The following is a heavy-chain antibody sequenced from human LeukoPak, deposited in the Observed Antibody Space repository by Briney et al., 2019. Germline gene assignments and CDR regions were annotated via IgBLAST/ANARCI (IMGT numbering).Heavy chain of an antibody. Sequence: GASVKVSCKASGYTFTAYYMHWVRQAPGQGLEWMGRINPNSGGTNYAQKFQGRVTMTRDTSISTAYMELSRLRSDDTAVYYCAREYSSSWYERILDYWGQGTLVTVSS. CDR3: AREYSSSWYERILDY. CDR2: INPNSGGT. D-gene: IGHD6-13*01. V-gene: IGHV1-2*06. CDR1: GYTFTAYY. J-gene: IGHJ4*02.